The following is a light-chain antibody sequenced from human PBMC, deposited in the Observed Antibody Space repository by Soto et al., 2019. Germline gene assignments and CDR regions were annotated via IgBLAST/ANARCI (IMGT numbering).Light chain of an antibody. Sequence: IMVSKSAGALSLSQRETATLSCRASQSVDSDYLAWYRQKPGHAPRLLIYGASSRAPGIPDRFSGSGSGTDFTLTISRLEPEDFAVYYCQQYGSSPRWTFGQGTKADIK. CDR1: QSVDSDY. CDR3: QQYGSSPRWT. V-gene: IGKV3-20*01. CDR2: GAS. J-gene: IGKJ1*01.